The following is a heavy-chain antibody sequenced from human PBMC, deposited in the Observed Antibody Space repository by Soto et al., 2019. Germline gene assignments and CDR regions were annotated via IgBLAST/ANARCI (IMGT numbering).Heavy chain of an antibody. J-gene: IGHJ4*02. Sequence: ASVKVSCKASGYTFTSYGISWVRQAPGQGLEWMGWISAYNGNTNYAQKLQGRVTMTTDTSTSTAYMELRSLRSDDTAVYYCARARYDFWSGDFDYWGQGTLVTVSS. CDR3: ARARYDFWSGDFDY. D-gene: IGHD3-3*01. V-gene: IGHV1-18*01. CDR2: ISAYNGNT. CDR1: GYTFTSYG.